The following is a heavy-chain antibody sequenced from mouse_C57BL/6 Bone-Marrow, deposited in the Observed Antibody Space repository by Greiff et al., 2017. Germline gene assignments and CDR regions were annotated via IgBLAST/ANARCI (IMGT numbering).Heavy chain of an antibody. Sequence: EVQLQQSVAELVRPGASVRLSCQASGSTIKNSNITGVRQRPDKGLKWIGGLDPANGNTKYAPKFKGKATITADTSSNTAYLQLSSLTSEDTAIYYCASPITTVVATPFAYWGQGTLVTVSA. CDR1: GSTIKNSN. D-gene: IGHD1-1*01. J-gene: IGHJ3*01. CDR2: LDPANGNT. CDR3: ASPITTVVATPFAY. V-gene: IGHV14-3*01.